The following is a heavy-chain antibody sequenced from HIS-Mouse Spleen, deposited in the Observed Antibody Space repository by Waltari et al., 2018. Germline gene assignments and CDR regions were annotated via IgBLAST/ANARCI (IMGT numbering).Heavy chain of an antibody. Sequence: QVQLVESGGGVVQPGRSLRLSCAASGFAFSCYWLHWVRRAPGKGLEWVAVISYDGRNKYYADSVKGRFTISRDNSKNTLYLQMNSLRAEDTAVYYCAKEYSSSHNWFDPWGQGTLVTVSS. CDR2: ISYDGRNK. CDR1: GFAFSCYW. J-gene: IGHJ5*02. CDR3: AKEYSSSHNWFDP. V-gene: IGHV3-30*18. D-gene: IGHD6-13*01.